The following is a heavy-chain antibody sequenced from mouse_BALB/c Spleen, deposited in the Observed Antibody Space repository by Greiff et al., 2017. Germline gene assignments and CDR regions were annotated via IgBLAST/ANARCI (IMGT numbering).Heavy chain of an antibody. Sequence: VQLKESGPELEKPGASVKISCTASGYSFTGYNMNWVKQSDGKSLEWIGNIDPYYGGTSYNQKFKGKATMTVDTSSSTAYMQLKSLTSEDSAVYYGARKDGYDSYYAMDYWGQGTSVTVSS. D-gene: IGHD2-2*01. CDR3: ARKDGYDSYYAMDY. CDR1: GYSFTGYN. J-gene: IGHJ4*01. V-gene: IGHV1S135*01. CDR2: IDPYYGGT.